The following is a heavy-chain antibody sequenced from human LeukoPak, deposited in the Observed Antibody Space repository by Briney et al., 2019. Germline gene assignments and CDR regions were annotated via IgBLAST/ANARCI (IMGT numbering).Heavy chain of an antibody. CDR1: GFTFSSYW. J-gene: IGHJ4*02. CDR3: ARVGYCSSTSCYTPWYFDY. D-gene: IGHD2-2*02. Sequence: PGGSLRLSCAASGFTFSSYWMSWVRQAPGKGLEWVANIKQDGSEKYYVDSVKGRFTISRDNAKNSLYLQMNSLRAEDTAVYYCARVGYCSSTSCYTPWYFDYWGQGTLVTVSS. CDR2: IKQDGSEK. V-gene: IGHV3-7*01.